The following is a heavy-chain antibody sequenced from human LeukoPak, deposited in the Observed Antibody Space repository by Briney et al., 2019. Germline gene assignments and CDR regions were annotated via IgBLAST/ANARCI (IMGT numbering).Heavy chain of an antibody. Sequence: ASVKVSCKASGYAFTSHDINWVRQATGQGLEWMGWMNPNSGNTGYAQKFQGRVTMTRNTSISTAYMELSSLRSEDTAVYYCARGWRSSLGNWFDPWGQGTLVTVSS. V-gene: IGHV1-8*01. CDR2: MNPNSGNT. J-gene: IGHJ5*02. CDR1: GYAFTSHD. D-gene: IGHD6-13*01. CDR3: ARGWRSSLGNWFDP.